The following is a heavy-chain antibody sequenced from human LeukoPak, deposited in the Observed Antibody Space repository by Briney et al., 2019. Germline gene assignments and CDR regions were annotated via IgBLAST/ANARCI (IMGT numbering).Heavy chain of an antibody. CDR2: IYYSGST. CDR3: ARDLVVPAARSYYYYGMDV. J-gene: IGHJ6*02. D-gene: IGHD2-2*01. V-gene: IGHV4-31*03. CDR1: GGSISSGGYY. Sequence: SETLSLTCTVSGGSISSGGYYWSWIRQHPGKGLEWIGYIYYSGSTYYNPSLKSRVTISVDTSKNQFSLKLSSVTAADTAVYYCARDLVVPAARSYYYYGMDVWGQGTTVTVSS.